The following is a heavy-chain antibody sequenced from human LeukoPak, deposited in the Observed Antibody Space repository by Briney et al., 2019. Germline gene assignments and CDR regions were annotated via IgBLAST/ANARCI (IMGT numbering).Heavy chain of an antibody. CDR1: GFTFSNYA. D-gene: IGHD6-19*01. CDR2: ISYDGSNK. J-gene: IGHJ4*02. CDR3: AKDRASIAVAGTMDY. V-gene: IGHV3-30*18. Sequence: GGSLRLSCAASGFTFSNYAMSWVRQAPGKGLEWVAVISYDGSNKYYADSVKGRFTISRDNSKNTLYLQMNSLRAEDTAVYYCAKDRASIAVAGTMDYWGQGTLVTVSS.